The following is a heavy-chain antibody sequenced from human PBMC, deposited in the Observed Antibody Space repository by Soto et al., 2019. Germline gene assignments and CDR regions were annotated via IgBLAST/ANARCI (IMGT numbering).Heavy chain of an antibody. Sequence: LGESLKISCKGSGYSFTSYWISWVRQMPGKGLEWMGRIDPSDSYTNYSPSFQGHVTISADKSISTAYLQWSSLKASDTAMYYCARLVAVAGMQYYYYGMDVWGQGTTVTVSS. CDR1: GYSFTSYW. CDR2: IDPSDSYT. V-gene: IGHV5-10-1*01. CDR3: ARLVAVAGMQYYYYGMDV. D-gene: IGHD6-19*01. J-gene: IGHJ6*02.